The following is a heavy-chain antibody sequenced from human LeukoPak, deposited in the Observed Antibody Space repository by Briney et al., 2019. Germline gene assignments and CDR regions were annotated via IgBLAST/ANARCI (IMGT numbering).Heavy chain of an antibody. J-gene: IGHJ5*02. CDR3: ARGRGDDWNDGASWFDP. CDR1: GGTFSSYA. V-gene: IGHV1-69*05. D-gene: IGHD1-1*01. Sequence: SVKVSCKASGGTFSSYAISWVRQAPGQGLEWMGGIIPIFGTANYAQKFQGRVTITTDESTSTAYMELGSLRSEDTAVYYCARGRGDDWNDGASWFDPWGQGTLVTVSS. CDR2: IIPIFGTA.